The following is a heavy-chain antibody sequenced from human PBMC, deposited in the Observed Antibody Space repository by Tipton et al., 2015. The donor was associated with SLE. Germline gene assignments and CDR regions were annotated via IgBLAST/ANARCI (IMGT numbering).Heavy chain of an antibody. Sequence: TLSLTCAVNGGSLSGYLWSWTRQPPGKGLEWIGEINNSRETFYNPSLKSRVTMSLDTSKSQFSLKLTSVTAADTAVYYCARDWGGEALDFWGQGTLVTVSS. CDR1: GGSLSGYL. CDR2: INNSRET. J-gene: IGHJ4*02. D-gene: IGHD2-21*01. V-gene: IGHV4-34*01. CDR3: ARDWGGEALDF.